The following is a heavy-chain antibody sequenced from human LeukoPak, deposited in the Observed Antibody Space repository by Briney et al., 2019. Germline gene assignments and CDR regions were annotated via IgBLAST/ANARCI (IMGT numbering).Heavy chain of an antibody. D-gene: IGHD4-17*01. Sequence: GGSLRLSCAASGFTFTNAWMSWVRQAPGKGLEWVANIKQDGSEKYYVDSVKGRFTISRDNAKNSLYLQMNSLRAEDTAVYYCARGRFGFDYGDYGHPFDIWGQGTMVTVSS. CDR2: IKQDGSEK. J-gene: IGHJ3*02. CDR3: ARGRFGFDYGDYGHPFDI. CDR1: GFTFTNAW. V-gene: IGHV3-7*01.